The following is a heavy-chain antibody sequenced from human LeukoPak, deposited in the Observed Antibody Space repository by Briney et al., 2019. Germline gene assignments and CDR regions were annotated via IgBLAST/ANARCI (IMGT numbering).Heavy chain of an antibody. CDR2: INHSGST. V-gene: IGHV4-34*01. J-gene: IGHJ3*02. D-gene: IGHD3-22*01. CDR3: ARRERITMIVVVIRESAFDI. Sequence: SETLSLTCAVYGGSFSGYYWSWIRQPPGKGLEWIGEINHSGSTNYNPSLKSRVTISVDTSKNQFSLKLSSVTAADTAVYYCARRERITMIVVVIRESAFDIWGQGTMVTVSS. CDR1: GGSFSGYY.